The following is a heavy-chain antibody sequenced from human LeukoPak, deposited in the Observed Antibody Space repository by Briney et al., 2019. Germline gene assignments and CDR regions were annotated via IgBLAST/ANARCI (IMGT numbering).Heavy chain of an antibody. Sequence: GGSLRLSCAASGFTFDDYAMHWVWQAPGKGLEWVSGISWNSGKIGYADSVKGRFTISRDNAKNSLYLQMNSLRAEDAALYYCAKDHSSSSDYFDYWGQGTLVTVSS. D-gene: IGHD6-13*01. J-gene: IGHJ4*02. CDR2: ISWNSGKI. CDR3: AKDHSSSSDYFDY. CDR1: GFTFDDYA. V-gene: IGHV3-9*01.